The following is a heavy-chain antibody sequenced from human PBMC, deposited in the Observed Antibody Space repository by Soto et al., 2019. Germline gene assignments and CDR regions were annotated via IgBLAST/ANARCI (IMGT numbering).Heavy chain of an antibody. CDR3: ARVPLHLHGSGSYYLDY. CDR1: GGSISSGGYY. CDR2: IYYSGST. D-gene: IGHD3-10*01. Sequence: SETLSLTCTVSGGSISSGGYYWSWIRQHPGKGLEWIGYIYYSGSTYYNPSLKSRVTISVDTSKNQFSLKLSSVTAADTAVYYCARVPLHLHGSGSYYLDYWGQGTLVTVS. V-gene: IGHV4-31*03. J-gene: IGHJ4*02.